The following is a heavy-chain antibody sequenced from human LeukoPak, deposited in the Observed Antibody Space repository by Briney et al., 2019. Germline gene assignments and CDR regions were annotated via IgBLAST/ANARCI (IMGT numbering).Heavy chain of an antibody. V-gene: IGHV3-11*04. J-gene: IGHJ4*02. D-gene: IGHD3-10*01. Sequence: GGSLRLSCAASGFTFSDYYMSWIRQAPGKGLEWVSYISSSGSTIYYADSVKGRFTISRDNAKNSLYLQMNSLRAEDTAVYYCARDNHFYGSGSYYPGFDYWGQGTLVTVSS. CDR2: ISSSGSTI. CDR1: GFTFSDYY. CDR3: ARDNHFYGSGSYYPGFDY.